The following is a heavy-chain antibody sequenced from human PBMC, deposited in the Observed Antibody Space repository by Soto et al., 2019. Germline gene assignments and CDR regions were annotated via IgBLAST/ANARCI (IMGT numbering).Heavy chain of an antibody. V-gene: IGHV4-59*01. Sequence: SETLSLTCTVSGGSISSYCWSWIRQPPGKGLEWIGYIYYSGSTNYNPSLKSRVTISVDTSKNQFSLKLSSVTAADTAVYYCARDGYNVGYFQHWGQGTLVTVSS. CDR3: ARDGYNVGYFQH. D-gene: IGHD5-12*01. CDR1: GGSISSYC. J-gene: IGHJ1*01. CDR2: IYYSGST.